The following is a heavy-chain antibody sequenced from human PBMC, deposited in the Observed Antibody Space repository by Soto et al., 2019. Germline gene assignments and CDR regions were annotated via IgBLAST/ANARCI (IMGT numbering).Heavy chain of an antibody. CDR2: SSGSGSGGST. CDR3: AKDRDDNRNYVFDY. CDR1: GFTFTNYA. Sequence: EVQLLESGGGLVQPGGSLRLSCAASGFTFTNYAMTWVRPAPGKGLEWVAISSGSGSGGSTNYADSVKGRFTISRDNSKNTLYLQMNSLRVEDTAVYYWAKDRDDNRNYVFDYWGQGTLVTVSS. J-gene: IGHJ4*02. V-gene: IGHV3-23*01. D-gene: IGHD4-4*01.